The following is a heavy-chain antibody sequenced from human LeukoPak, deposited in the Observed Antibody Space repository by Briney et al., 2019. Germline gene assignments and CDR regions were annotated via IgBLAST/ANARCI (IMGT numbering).Heavy chain of an antibody. CDR2: INPNSGGT. D-gene: IGHD6-19*01. Sequence: ASVKVSCKASGYTFTGYYMHWVRQAPGQGLEWMGWINPNSGGTNYAQKFQGRVTMTRDTSISTAYMELSRLRSDDTAVYYCARDLDIAVAGKDYFDYWGQGTLVTVSS. V-gene: IGHV1-2*02. CDR1: GYTFTGYY. CDR3: ARDLDIAVAGKDYFDY. J-gene: IGHJ4*02.